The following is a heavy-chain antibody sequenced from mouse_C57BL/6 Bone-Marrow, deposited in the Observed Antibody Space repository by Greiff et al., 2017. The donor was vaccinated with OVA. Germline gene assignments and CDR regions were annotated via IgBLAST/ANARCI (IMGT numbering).Heavy chain of an antibody. CDR1: GYSFTGYF. V-gene: IGHV1-20*01. Sequence: VQLKESGPELVKPGDSVKISCKASGYSFTGYFMNWVMQSHGKSLEWIGRINPYNGDTFYNQKFKGKATLTVDKSSSTAPMELRSLTSEVSAVYYCARGHYYGSSYHYWYFVVWGTGTTVTVSS. CDR2: INPYNGDT. D-gene: IGHD1-1*01. CDR3: ARGHYYGSSYHYWYFVV. J-gene: IGHJ1*03.